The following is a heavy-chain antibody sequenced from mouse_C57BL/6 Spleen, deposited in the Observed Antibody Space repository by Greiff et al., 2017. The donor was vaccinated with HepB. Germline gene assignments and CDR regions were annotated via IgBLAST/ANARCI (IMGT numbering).Heavy chain of an antibody. V-gene: IGHV1-22*01. Sequence: EVKLQQSGPELVKPGASVKMSCKASGYTFTDYNMHWVKQSHGKSLEWIGYINPNNGGTSYNQKFKGKATLTVNKSSSTAYMELRSLTSEDSAVYYCARHGKLEGFAYWGQGTLVTVSA. CDR3: ARHGKLEGFAY. CDR2: INPNNGGT. D-gene: IGHD1-3*01. J-gene: IGHJ3*01. CDR1: GYTFTDYN.